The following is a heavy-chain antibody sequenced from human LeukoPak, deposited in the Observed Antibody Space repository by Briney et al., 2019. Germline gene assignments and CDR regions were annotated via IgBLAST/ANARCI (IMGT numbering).Heavy chain of an antibody. Sequence: GASVKVSCKASGYTFTGYYMHWVRQAPGQGLEWMGWINPNSGGTNYAQKFQGRVTMTRDTSISTAYMELSRLRSDDTAVYYCARYITIFGNWFDPWGQGTLVTVSS. CDR2: INPNSGGT. J-gene: IGHJ5*02. V-gene: IGHV1-2*02. CDR3: ARYITIFGNWFDP. CDR1: GYTFTGYY. D-gene: IGHD3-3*01.